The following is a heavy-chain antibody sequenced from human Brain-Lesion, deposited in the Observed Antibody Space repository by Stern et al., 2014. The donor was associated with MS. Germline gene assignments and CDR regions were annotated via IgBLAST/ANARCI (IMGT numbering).Heavy chain of an antibody. V-gene: IGHV4-39*01. CDR2: IYYSGST. J-gene: IGHJ4*02. D-gene: IGHD1-26*01. CDR1: GGSISSSTYY. Sequence: QLVESGPGLVKPSETLSLTCTVSGGSISSSTYYWAWIRQPPGKGLEWIGNIYYSGSTYYNPSLKSRVTISVDMSKNQFSLKLSSVTAADTAIYYCARHDSVPRPSQLYSARDRGPGYFDYWGQGTLVTVSS. CDR3: ARHDSVPRPSQLYSARDRGPGYFDY.